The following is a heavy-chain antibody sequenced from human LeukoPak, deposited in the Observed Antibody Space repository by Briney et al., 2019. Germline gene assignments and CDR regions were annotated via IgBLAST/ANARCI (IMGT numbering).Heavy chain of an antibody. CDR2: ISNNGGST. CDR1: GFTFSNYA. D-gene: IGHD2-2*01. J-gene: IGHJ4*02. CDR3: ATDPRYCSGTSCSD. V-gene: IGHV3-23*01. Sequence: GGSLRLSCATSGFTFSNYAMSWVHQAPGKGLEWVSSISNNGGSTFYADSVKGRITISRDNSKNTLYLQMNSLRAEDTAVYYCATDPRYCSGTSCSDWGQGTLVTVSS.